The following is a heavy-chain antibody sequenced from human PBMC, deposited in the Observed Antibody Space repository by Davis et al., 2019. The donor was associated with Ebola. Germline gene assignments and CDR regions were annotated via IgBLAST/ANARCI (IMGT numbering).Heavy chain of an antibody. J-gene: IGHJ6*02. V-gene: IGHV1-18*04. D-gene: IGHD2-15*01. CDR3: ARDRSYCSGGSCYLDYNGMDV. Sequence: AASVKVSCKASGYTFTNYGVSWVRQAPGQGLEWMGWFSAYSGNTNYAQKFQGRVTMTTDTSTSTAYMELRSLRSDDTAVYYCARDRSYCSGGSCYLDYNGMDVWGQGTTVTVSS. CDR1: GYTFTNYG. CDR2: FSAYSGNT.